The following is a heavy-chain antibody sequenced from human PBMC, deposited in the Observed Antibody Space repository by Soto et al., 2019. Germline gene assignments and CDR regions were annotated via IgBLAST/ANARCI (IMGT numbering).Heavy chain of an antibody. CDR1: GDSLSSYY. CDR2: VFDTGST. D-gene: IGHD2-2*01. Sequence: QEQLQESGPGLVKPSETLSLTCTVSGDSLSSYYWSWIRQPPGKGLEWIGCVFDTGSTDYNPALKSRVTIAVDTSKNQFSRRLTSVTAADTAVYYCARGPIVVLQAAWFDPGGQGKLVTVSS. CDR3: ARGPIVVLQAAWFDP. J-gene: IGHJ5*02. V-gene: IGHV4-59*01.